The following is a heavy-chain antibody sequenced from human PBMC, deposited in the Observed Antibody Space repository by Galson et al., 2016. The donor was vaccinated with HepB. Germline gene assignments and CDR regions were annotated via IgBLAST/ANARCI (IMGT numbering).Heavy chain of an antibody. CDR3: ARRGGDCMGGSCWYFDY. D-gene: IGHD2-15*01. J-gene: IGHJ4*02. V-gene: IGHV5-51*03. CDR1: GYSFTSDW. CDR2: IYPGDSDT. Sequence: QSGAEVKKPGESLTISCKGSGYSFTSDWIGWVRQMPGKGLEWMGIIYPGDSDTSYSLSFQDQVTISADKSISTAYLQWSSLKASDTAIYYCARRGGDCMGGSCWYFDYWGQGTLITVSS.